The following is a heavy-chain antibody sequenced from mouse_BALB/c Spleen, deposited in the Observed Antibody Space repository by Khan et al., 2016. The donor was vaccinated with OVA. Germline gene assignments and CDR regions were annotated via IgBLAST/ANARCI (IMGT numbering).Heavy chain of an antibody. Sequence: VQLKESGGGLVKPGGSLKLSCVVSGFNFSSYGMSWVRQTPEKRLEWVATISGGGTYTFYSDSAKGRFTISRDNAKNNLYLQMTSLRSEDTALYYGAMRRTTMIMTGFAYGGQGTLVTVSA. CDR3: AMRRTTMIMTGFAY. D-gene: IGHD2-4*01. CDR2: ISGGGTYT. CDR1: GFNFSSYG. V-gene: IGHV5-9-2*01. J-gene: IGHJ3*01.